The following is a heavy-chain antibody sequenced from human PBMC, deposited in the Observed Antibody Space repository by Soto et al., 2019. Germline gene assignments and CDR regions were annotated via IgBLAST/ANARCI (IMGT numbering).Heavy chain of an antibody. CDR2: ISSSSSTI. D-gene: IGHD3-9*01. Sequence: EVQLVESGGGLVQPGGSLRLSCAASGFTFSSYSMNWVRQAPGKGLEWVSYISSSSSTIYYADSVKGRFTISRDNAKNSLYLQMNSLRAEDTAVYYCAREGDYDILTRYYNVYYFDYWGQGTLVTVSS. CDR1: GFTFSSYS. J-gene: IGHJ4*02. CDR3: AREGDYDILTRYYNVYYFDY. V-gene: IGHV3-48*01.